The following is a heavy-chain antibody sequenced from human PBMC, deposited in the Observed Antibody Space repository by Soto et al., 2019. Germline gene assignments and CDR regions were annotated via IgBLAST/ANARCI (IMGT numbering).Heavy chain of an antibody. CDR1: GYTFTMYS. J-gene: IGHJ6*02. CDR2: ISTYTGDT. CDR3: ARGIAAYGAWHYGMDV. D-gene: IGHD6-13*01. Sequence: QAQLVQSGTEAKRPGASVRVSCKASGYTFTMYSISWVRQAPGQGLEWLGWISTYTGDTQYAQKFQGRVTVTTDTSTTTAYMELRSLRHDDTAVYDGARGIAAYGAWHYGMDVWGQGTTVTVSS. V-gene: IGHV1-18*01.